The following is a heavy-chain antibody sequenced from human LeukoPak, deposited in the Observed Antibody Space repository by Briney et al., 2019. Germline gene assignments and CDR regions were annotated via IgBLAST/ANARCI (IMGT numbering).Heavy chain of an antibody. V-gene: IGHV3-9*01. CDR2: ISWNSGSI. Sequence: GGSLRLSCEASGYTFDDYAMHWGRQAPGKGLEWGSGISWNSGSIGYADSVKGRFSISRDNGKNSLYLQMDSLTTEDTALYYCAKGHTYGLGESYLDFWGQGTLVSVSS. CDR3: AKGHTYGLGESYLDF. CDR1: GYTFDDYA. J-gene: IGHJ4*02. D-gene: IGHD5-18*01.